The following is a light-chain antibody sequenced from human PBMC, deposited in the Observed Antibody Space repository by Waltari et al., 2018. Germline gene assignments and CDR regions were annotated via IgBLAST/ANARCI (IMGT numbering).Light chain of an antibody. CDR3: CSYAGTYTFFV. CDR2: DVS. CDR1: SSDVGGYNA. J-gene: IGLJ1*01. Sequence: QSALTQPRSVSGSPGQSVPISCTGRSSDVGGYNAVSWYQQFPGNGPKVPIYDVSKRLSGVPDRFSGSKSGNTASLTISGLQAEDEAAYYCCSYAGTYTFFVFGSGTEVTVL. V-gene: IGLV2-11*01.